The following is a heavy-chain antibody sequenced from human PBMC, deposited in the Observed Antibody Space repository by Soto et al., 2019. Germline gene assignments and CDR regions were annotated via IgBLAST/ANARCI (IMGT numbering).Heavy chain of an antibody. CDR1: GGSISSSSYY. CDR2: IYYSGGT. Sequence: SETLSLTCTVSGGSISSSSYYWGWIRQPPGKGLEWIGSIYYSGGTYYNPSLKSRVTISVDTSKNQFSLKLSSVTAADTAVYYCARTSGSYLLYFDYWGQGTLVTVSS. V-gene: IGHV4-39*01. D-gene: IGHD1-26*01. CDR3: ARTSGSYLLYFDY. J-gene: IGHJ4*02.